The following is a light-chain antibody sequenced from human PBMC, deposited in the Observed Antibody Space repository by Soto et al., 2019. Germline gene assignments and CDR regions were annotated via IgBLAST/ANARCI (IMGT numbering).Light chain of an antibody. V-gene: IGKV1-5*03. CDR1: QSVSNK. CDR3: QKYNSYSWK. J-gene: IGKJ1*01. CDR2: EAS. Sequence: TQSPATQSVSPVERATLACRASQSVSNKLAWYQQKPGKAPNLLIYEASSLESGVPSRFGGSGSGTEFTLTISSLQPDDFATYYCQKYNSYSWKFGQGTKGDIK.